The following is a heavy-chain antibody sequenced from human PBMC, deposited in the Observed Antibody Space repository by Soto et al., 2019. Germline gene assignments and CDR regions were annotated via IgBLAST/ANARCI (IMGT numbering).Heavy chain of an antibody. CDR3: AKDGTVAGIHVYGMNF. V-gene: IGHV3-23*01. Sequence: EVQLLESGGGLAQPGGSLRLSCEVSGFSLTSYGMNWVRQPPDKGLEWVSTIGGVGDTFYADSVKGRFTISRDISKNTLFLQMNSLRDEDTALYFCAKDGTVAGIHVYGMNFCVQGTTFTVSS. J-gene: IGHJ6*02. CDR1: GFSLTSYG. CDR2: IGGVGDT. D-gene: IGHD2-2*02.